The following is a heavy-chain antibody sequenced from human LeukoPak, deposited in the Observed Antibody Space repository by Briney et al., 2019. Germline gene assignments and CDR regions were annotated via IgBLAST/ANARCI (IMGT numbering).Heavy chain of an antibody. CDR2: IYCSGST. CDR1: GGSISSGGYY. CDR3: ARDLGVVVPAAIFDP. D-gene: IGHD2-2*01. Sequence: SETLSLTCTVSGGSISSGGYYWSWIRQHPGKGPEWIGYIYCSGSTYYNPSLKSRVTISVDTSKNQFSLKLSSVTAADTAVYYCARDLGVVVPAAIFDPWGQGTLVTVSS. J-gene: IGHJ5*02. V-gene: IGHV4-31*03.